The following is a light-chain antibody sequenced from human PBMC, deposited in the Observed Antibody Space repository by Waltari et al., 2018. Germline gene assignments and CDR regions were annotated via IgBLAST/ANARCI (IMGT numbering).Light chain of an antibody. CDR2: SNN. Sequence: QSVLTQPPSASGAPGQRVTISCSGRSSNIENNPLTWYQQLPGTAPRLLIYSNNQRPSGVPDRFSGSKSGTSASLAISGLQSEDEADYYCAAWDDGLNGPVFGGGTKLTVL. CDR3: AAWDDGLNGPV. J-gene: IGLJ2*01. CDR1: SSNIENNP. V-gene: IGLV1-44*01.